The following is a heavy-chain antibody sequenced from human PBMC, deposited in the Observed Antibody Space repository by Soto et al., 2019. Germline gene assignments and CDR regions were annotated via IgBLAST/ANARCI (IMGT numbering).Heavy chain of an antibody. CDR1: GFTVSSNY. V-gene: IGHV3-53*01. CDR3: ARDVNWTSLYGMDV. Sequence: PGGSLRLSCAASGFTVSSNYMSWVRQAPGKGLEWVSVIYSGGSTYYADSVKGRFTISRDNSKNTLYLQMNSLRAEDTAVYYCARDVNWTSLYGMDVWGQGTTVTVSS. CDR2: IYSGGST. D-gene: IGHD1-1*01. J-gene: IGHJ6*02.